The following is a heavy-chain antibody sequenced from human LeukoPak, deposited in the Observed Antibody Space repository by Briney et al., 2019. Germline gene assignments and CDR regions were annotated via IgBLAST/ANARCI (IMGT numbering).Heavy chain of an antibody. D-gene: IGHD3-10*01. CDR3: ARAGTSYYYGSGIYDY. CDR2: ISAYNGNT. CDR1: GYTFTSYG. Sequence: GASVKVSCKASGYTFTSYGISWVRQAPGQGLEWMGWISAYNGNTNYAQKLQGRVTMTTDTSTSTAYMELRSLRSDDTAVNYCARAGTSYYYGSGIYDYWGQGTLVTVSS. V-gene: IGHV1-18*01. J-gene: IGHJ4*02.